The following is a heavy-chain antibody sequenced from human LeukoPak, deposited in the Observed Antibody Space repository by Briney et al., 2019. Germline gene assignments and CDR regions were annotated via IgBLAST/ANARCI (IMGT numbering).Heavy chain of an antibody. Sequence: GGSLRLSCAASGFTFSRYWMSWVRQAPGKGLEWVANIKQDGSEKYYVDSVKGRFTISRDNAKNSLYLQMNSLRAEDTAVYYCARDGPDTVTRPGYYYYMDVWGKGTTVTVS. V-gene: IGHV3-7*01. J-gene: IGHJ6*03. D-gene: IGHD4-11*01. CDR2: IKQDGSEK. CDR1: GFTFSRYW. CDR3: ARDGPDTVTRPGYYYYMDV.